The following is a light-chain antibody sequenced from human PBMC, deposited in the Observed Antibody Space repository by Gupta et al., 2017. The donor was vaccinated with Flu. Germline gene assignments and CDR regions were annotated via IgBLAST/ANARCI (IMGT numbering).Light chain of an antibody. CDR2: DAS. V-gene: IGKV3-11*01. Sequence: EIVLTQSPATLSLSPGERATLSCRASQSVSSFLAWYQQKPGQAPRLLIYDASNRDTGIPARFSGSGSGKDFVLTISSREQEDSAIYFCQQRGNWPPFTFGQGTRMEI. CDR1: QSVSSF. J-gene: IGKJ5*01. CDR3: QQRGNWPPFT.